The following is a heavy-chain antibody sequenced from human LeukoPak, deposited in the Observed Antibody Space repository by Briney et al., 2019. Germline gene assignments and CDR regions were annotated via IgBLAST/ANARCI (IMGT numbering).Heavy chain of an antibody. CDR1: GFTFSSYE. CDR3: AELAITMIGGV. V-gene: IGHV3-48*03. J-gene: IGHJ6*04. CDR2: ISSSGSTI. Sequence: GGSLRLSCAASGFTFSSYEMNWVRQAPGKGLEWVSYISSSGSTIYYADSVKGRFTISRDNAKNSLYLHMNSLRAEDTAAYYCAELAITMIGGVWGKGTTVTISS. D-gene: IGHD3-10*02.